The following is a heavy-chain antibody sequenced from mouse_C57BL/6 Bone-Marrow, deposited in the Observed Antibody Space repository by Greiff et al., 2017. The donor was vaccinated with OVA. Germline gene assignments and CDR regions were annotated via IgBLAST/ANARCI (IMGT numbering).Heavy chain of an antibody. Sequence: QVQLKQSGPGLVQPSQSLSITCTVSGFSLTSYGVHWVRQSPGKGLEWLGVIWSGGSTDYNAAFISRLSISKDNSKSQVFFKMNSLQADDTAIYYCARNGIYYYGSSPFAYWGQGTLVTVSA. CDR3: ARNGIYYYGSSPFAY. V-gene: IGHV2-2*01. CDR2: IWSGGST. D-gene: IGHD1-1*01. J-gene: IGHJ3*01. CDR1: GFSLTSYG.